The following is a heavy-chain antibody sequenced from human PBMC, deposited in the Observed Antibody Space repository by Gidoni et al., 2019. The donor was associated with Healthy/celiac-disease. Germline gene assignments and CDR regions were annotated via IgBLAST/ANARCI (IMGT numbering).Heavy chain of an antibody. CDR2: IKQDGSEK. CDR3: ARGASDYYDSSGYYHFDY. CDR1: GFTFSSYW. J-gene: IGHJ4*02. V-gene: IGHV3-7*01. D-gene: IGHD3-22*01. Sequence: EVQLVESGGGLVQPGGSLSLPCAAAGFTFSSYWMSWVRQAPGKGLEWVGNIKQDGSEKYYVDAVKGRFTISRDNAKNSLYLQMNSLRAEDTAVYYCARGASDYYDSSGYYHFDYWGQGTLVTVSS.